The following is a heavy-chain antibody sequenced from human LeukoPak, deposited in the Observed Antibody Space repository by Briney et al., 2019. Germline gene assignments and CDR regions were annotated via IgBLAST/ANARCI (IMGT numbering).Heavy chain of an antibody. CDR1: GYTFTSYG. CDR3: ARAYDILTGYYKEEY. J-gene: IGHJ4*02. Sequence: ASVKVSCKASGYTFTSYGIRWVRQAPGQGLEWMGWISAYNGNTNYAQKLQGRVTMTTDTSTSTAYMELRSLRSDDTAVYYCARAYDILTGYYKEEYRGQGTLVTVSS. CDR2: ISAYNGNT. V-gene: IGHV1-18*01. D-gene: IGHD3-9*01.